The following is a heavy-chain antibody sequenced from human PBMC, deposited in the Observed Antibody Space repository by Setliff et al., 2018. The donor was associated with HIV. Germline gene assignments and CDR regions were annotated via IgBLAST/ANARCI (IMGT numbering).Heavy chain of an antibody. D-gene: IGHD2-2*01. J-gene: IGHJ6*03. Sequence: SETLSLTCTVSGGSISGHYWSWIRQPPGKGLEWIAYIFYTGSTNYNPSLKSRVTISVDTSKNQFFLKLSSVTAADTAVYYCVRGYCSSTTCYDDYYYMDVWGKGSTVTV. CDR2: IFYTGST. CDR3: VRGYCSSTTCYDDYYYMDV. V-gene: IGHV4-59*11. CDR1: GGSISGHY.